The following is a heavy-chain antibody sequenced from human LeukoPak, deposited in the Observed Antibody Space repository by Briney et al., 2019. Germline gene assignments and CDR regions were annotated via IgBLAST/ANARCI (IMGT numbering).Heavy chain of an antibody. CDR1: GYTLTELS. CDR3: ATDLYCSGGSCHGFYYMDV. D-gene: IGHD2-15*01. CDR2: FDPEDGET. J-gene: IGHJ6*03. Sequence: ASVKVSCKVSGYTLTELSMHRVRQAPGKGLEWMGGFDPEDGETIYAQKFQGRVTMTEDTSTDTAYMELSSLRSEDTAVYYCATDLYCSGGSCHGFYYMDVWGKGTTVTVSS. V-gene: IGHV1-24*01.